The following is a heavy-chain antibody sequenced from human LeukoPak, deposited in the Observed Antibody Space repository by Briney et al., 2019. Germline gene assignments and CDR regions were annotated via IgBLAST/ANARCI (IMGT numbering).Heavy chain of an antibody. D-gene: IGHD3-22*01. V-gene: IGHV4-34*01. CDR3: ARDQGYYYDSSGYLDY. Sequence: SETLSLTCAVYGGSFSGYYWSWIRQPPGKGLEWIGEINHSGSTNYNPSLKSRVTISVDTSKNQFSLKLSSVTAADTAVYYCARDQGYYYDSSGYLDYWGQGTLVTVSS. J-gene: IGHJ4*02. CDR2: INHSGST. CDR1: GGSFSGYY.